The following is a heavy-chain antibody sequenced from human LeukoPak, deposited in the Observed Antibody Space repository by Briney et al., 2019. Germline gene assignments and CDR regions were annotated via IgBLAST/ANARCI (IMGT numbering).Heavy chain of an antibody. CDR2: IYGGDSST. CDR3: AGRPSGEGLAPLDY. CDR1: GFTFSYYA. Sequence: PGGSLRLSCAASGFTFSYYAMSWVRQAPGKGLEWVSSIYGGDSSTYYADSVKGRFTISRDNSKNTLYLQMNSLRAEDTAVYYCAGRPSGEGLAPLDYWGQGALVAVSS. D-gene: IGHD1-14*01. V-gene: IGHV3-23*01. J-gene: IGHJ4*02.